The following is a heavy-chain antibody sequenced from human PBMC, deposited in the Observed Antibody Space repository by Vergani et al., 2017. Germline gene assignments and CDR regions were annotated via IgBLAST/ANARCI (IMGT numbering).Heavy chain of an antibody. V-gene: IGHV4-59*01. D-gene: IGHD6-13*01. Sequence: QVQLQESGPGLVKPSETLSLTCTVSGGSISSYYWSWIRQPPGKGLEWIGYIYYSGSTNYNPSLKSRVTISVDTSKNQFSLKLSVVTAADPAVYYCARDRVGYSSSWYIEVGWYFDLWGRGTLVTVSS. J-gene: IGHJ2*01. CDR1: GGSISSYY. CDR2: IYYSGST. CDR3: ARDRVGYSSSWYIEVGWYFDL.